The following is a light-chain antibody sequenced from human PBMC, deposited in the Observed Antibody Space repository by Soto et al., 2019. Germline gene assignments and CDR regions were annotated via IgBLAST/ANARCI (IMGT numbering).Light chain of an antibody. V-gene: IGLV1-40*01. CDR3: STWDGTLKAWI. Sequence: QSVLTQPPSVSGAPGQRVTISCSGSSSNIGAGFDVHWYQHLPGTVPKLLIYGSTNRPSGVPDRFSGSKSGTSASLAISGGQSDDEADYYWSTWDGTLKAWIFGGGTKVTVL. CDR1: SSNIGAGFD. J-gene: IGLJ2*01. CDR2: GST.